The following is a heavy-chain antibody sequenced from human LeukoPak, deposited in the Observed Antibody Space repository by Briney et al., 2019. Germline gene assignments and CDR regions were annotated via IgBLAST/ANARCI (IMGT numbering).Heavy chain of an antibody. CDR1: GDSINDHY. J-gene: IGHJ4*02. CDR3: ARKIVGATGGSFDS. Sequence: KPSETLSLTCTVSGDSINDHYWSWIRQPPGEGLEWIGYIYYSGSTNYNPSLKSRVTISVDTSKNQFSLKLTSVTAADTAVYYCARKIVGATGGSFDSWGQGTLVTVSS. V-gene: IGHV4-59*08. D-gene: IGHD1-26*01. CDR2: IYYSGST.